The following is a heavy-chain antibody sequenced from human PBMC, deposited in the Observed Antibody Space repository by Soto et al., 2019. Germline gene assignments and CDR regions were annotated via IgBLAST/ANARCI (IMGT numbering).Heavy chain of an antibody. CDR1: GGSINSANYY. CDR2: VYYRGTT. V-gene: IGHV4-39*01. D-gene: IGHD6-19*01. J-gene: IGHJ4*02. CDR3: VRHQRYSSGWYIDY. Sequence: QLQLQESGPGLVKPSETLSLTCTVSGGSINSANYYWGWIRQPPGKGLEWIGNVYYRGTTYYNPSLNGRVTISVDTSKNQISLKLSSVTAADSAVFFCVRHQRYSSGWYIDYWGQGTPVTASS.